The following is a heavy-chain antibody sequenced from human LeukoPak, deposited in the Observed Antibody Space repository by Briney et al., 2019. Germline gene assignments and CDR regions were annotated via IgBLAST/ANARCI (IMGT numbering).Heavy chain of an antibody. CDR2: LYTSGST. D-gene: IGHD3-10*01. CDR1: GGSISSGSYY. Sequence: PSETLSLTCTVSGGSISSGSYYWSWIRQPAGKGLEWIGRLYTSGSTNYNPSLKSRVTMSVDTSKNQFSLKLTSVTAADTAVYYCARDHVYYYGSGPFYMDVWGKGTTVTISS. J-gene: IGHJ6*03. V-gene: IGHV4-61*02. CDR3: ARDHVYYYGSGPFYMDV.